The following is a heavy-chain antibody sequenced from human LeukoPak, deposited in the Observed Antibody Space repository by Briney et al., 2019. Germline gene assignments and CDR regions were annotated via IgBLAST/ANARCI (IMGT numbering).Heavy chain of an antibody. CDR3: ARVYDSSVDDAFDI. Sequence: SVKVSCKASGGTFSSYAISWVRQAPGQGLEWMGRIIPIFGTANYAQKFQGRVTITTDESTSTAYMELSSLRSEDTAVYYCARVYDSSVDDAFDIWGQGTMATVSS. CDR2: IIPIFGTA. J-gene: IGHJ3*02. CDR1: GGTFSSYA. V-gene: IGHV1-69*05. D-gene: IGHD3-22*01.